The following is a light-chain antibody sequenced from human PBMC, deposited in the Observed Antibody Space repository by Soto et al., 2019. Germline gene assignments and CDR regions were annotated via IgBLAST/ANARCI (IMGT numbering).Light chain of an antibody. Sequence: QSALTQPRSVSGSPGQSVTLSCTGTSSDVGGYNYVSWYQQHPGKAPKLMIYDVSKRPSGVPDRFSGSKSGNTASLTISGLQAEDEADYYCCSYAGSYVVFGTGTKVTVL. CDR2: DVS. CDR1: SSDVGGYNY. CDR3: CSYAGSYVV. J-gene: IGLJ1*01. V-gene: IGLV2-11*01.